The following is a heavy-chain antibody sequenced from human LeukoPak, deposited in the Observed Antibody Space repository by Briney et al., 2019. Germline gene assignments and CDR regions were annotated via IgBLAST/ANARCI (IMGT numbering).Heavy chain of an antibody. Sequence: GGSLSLSCAASGFSFSTSTMNWVCQAPGRGLEWVSSISSSGSSTYYADSVKGRFTISRDNAKNSLYLQINSLRAEDTALYYCARDSYWLGGTIGAFDIWGQGTMVTVSS. CDR1: GFSFSTST. CDR2: ISSSGSST. J-gene: IGHJ3*02. D-gene: IGHD3-10*01. V-gene: IGHV3-21*01. CDR3: ARDSYWLGGTIGAFDI.